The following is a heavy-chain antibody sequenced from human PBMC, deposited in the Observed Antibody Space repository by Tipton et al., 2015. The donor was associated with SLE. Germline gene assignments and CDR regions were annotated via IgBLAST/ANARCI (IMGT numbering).Heavy chain of an antibody. V-gene: IGHV4-34*01. Sequence: TLSLTCAVYGGSFSGYYWSWIRQPPGKGLEWIGEINHSGSTNYNPSLKSRVTISVDTSKNQFSLKLSSVTAADTAVYYCARHRQLANFDHWGQGTLVTVSS. CDR1: GGSFSGYY. J-gene: IGHJ4*02. CDR3: ARHRQLANFDH. CDR2: INHSGST. D-gene: IGHD1-1*01.